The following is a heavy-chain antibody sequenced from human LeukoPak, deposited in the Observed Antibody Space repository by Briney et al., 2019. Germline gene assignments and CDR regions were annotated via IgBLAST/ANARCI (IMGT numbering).Heavy chain of an antibody. CDR3: ARARNNYDSSGFSALDY. CDR1: EFSFSSYG. D-gene: IGHD3-22*01. CDR2: LGYDGTNK. Sequence: GGSLNLSCAASEFSFSSYGMNWVRRAPGKGLQWVASLGYDGTNKYHADSVKGRFTISRDNSQSTLYLQMNSLRAEDTAVYYCARARNNYDSSGFSALDYWGQGTLVTVSS. V-gene: IGHV3-33*01. J-gene: IGHJ4*02.